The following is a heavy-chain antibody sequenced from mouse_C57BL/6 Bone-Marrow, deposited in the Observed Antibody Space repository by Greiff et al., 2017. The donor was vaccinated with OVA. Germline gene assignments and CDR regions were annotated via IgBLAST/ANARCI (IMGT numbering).Heavy chain of an antibody. CDR1: GFNIKDYY. J-gene: IGHJ2*01. CDR2: IDPEDGET. Sequence: VQLQQSGAELVKPGASVKLSCTASGFNIKDYYMHWVKQRTEQGLEWIGRIDPEDGETKSAPKFQGKATITADTSSNTAYLQLSSLTSEDTAVYYCARGPHLLWLRRGYFDYWGQGTTLTVSS. D-gene: IGHD2-2*01. CDR3: ARGPHLLWLRRGYFDY. V-gene: IGHV14-2*01.